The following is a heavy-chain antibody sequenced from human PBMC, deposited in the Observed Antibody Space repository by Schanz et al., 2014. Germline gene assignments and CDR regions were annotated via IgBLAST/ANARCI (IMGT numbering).Heavy chain of an antibody. CDR1: GFTFTTHS. CDR2: ISGSGGST. J-gene: IGHJ4*02. D-gene: IGHD3-10*01. V-gene: IGHV3-23*04. CDR3: ARDGNYYGSRNYYKTPYYFDY. Sequence: EVHLVESGGGLVKRGGSLRLSCAASGFTFTTHSMTWVRQAPGKGLEWVSGISGSGGSTYYADSVKGRFTISRDNSKTTLSLQMNSLRAEDTAVYYCARDGNYYGSRNYYKTPYYFDYWGQGTLVTVSS.